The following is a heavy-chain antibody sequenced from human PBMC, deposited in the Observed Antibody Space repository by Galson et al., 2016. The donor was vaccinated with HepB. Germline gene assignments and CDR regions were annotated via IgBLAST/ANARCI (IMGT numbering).Heavy chain of an antibody. D-gene: IGHD4/OR15-4a*01. CDR1: GGSVSSGVDY. V-gene: IGHV4-39*01. CDR2: AYYSGST. J-gene: IGHJ4*02. Sequence: SETLSLTCTVSGGSVSSGVDYWGWIRQPPGKGLEWIGAAYYSGSTYHTTSLESRITISIDTSNNQFSLSLRSGTSADTAVYYCAKGCLNGWFYRFDLWGQGTLVPVSS. CDR3: AKGCLNGWFYRFDL.